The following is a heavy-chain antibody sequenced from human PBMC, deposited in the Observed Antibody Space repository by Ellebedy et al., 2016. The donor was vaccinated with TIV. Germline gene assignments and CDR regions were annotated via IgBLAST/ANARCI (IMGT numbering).Heavy chain of an antibody. CDR1: GGSISSYY. V-gene: IGHV4-59*08. J-gene: IGHJ6*03. CDR3: ARHGAGADMSYYYYYMDV. CDR2: TYYREST. D-gene: IGHD3-16*01. Sequence: SQTLSLTCEVSGGSISSYYWSWIRQPPGKGLEWIGSTYYRESTNYNPSLGNRVTISDASKNQLSLKLSSVTAADTAVYYCARHGAGADMSYYYYYMDVWGKGTTVTVSS.